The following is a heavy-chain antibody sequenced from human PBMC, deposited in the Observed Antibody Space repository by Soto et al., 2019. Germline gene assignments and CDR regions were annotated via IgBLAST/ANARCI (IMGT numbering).Heavy chain of an antibody. CDR2: ITTDKGKT. Sequence: ATAKGTGXVYVYTFAKSVKKWVRQAPGQGLEWMGWITTDKGKTTYAQKFQGRVTMTTDTSTSTAYMELRSLRSDDTALYYCATSSPAFDYWGQGTLVTSPQ. J-gene: IGHJ4*02. CDR3: ATSSPAFDY. CDR1: VYTFAKSV. V-gene: IGHV1-18*01.